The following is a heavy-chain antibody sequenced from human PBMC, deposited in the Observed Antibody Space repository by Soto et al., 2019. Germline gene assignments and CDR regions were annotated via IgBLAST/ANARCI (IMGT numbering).Heavy chain of an antibody. Sequence: ASVKVYCKTSGYPFTSFDINWVRQAAGQGIEWMGWVNPDSGDTAFAQRFQDRITMTRTTSTHTVYMELSRLTSDYTAVYYCVREPWGVATLGDDYWGQGTLVTVSS. CDR2: VNPDSGDT. V-gene: IGHV1-8*02. CDR3: VREPWGVATLGDDY. CDR1: GYPFTSFD. D-gene: IGHD3-16*01. J-gene: IGHJ4*02.